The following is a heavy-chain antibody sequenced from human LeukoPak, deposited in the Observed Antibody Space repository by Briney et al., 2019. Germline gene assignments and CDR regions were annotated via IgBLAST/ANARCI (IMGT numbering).Heavy chain of an antibody. CDR2: IYSGGST. D-gene: IGHD1-26*01. Sequence: GGSLRLSCAASGFTDSSNYMSWVRQAPGKGLEWVSVIYSGGSTYYADSVKGRFTISRDNSKNTLYLQMNSLRAEDTAVYYCAREVSGSSAFDYWGQGTLVTVSS. CDR3: AREVSGSSAFDY. V-gene: IGHV3-53*01. CDR1: GFTDSSNY. J-gene: IGHJ4*02.